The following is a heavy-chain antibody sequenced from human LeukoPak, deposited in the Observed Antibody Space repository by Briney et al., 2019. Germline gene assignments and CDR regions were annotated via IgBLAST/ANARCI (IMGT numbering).Heavy chain of an antibody. D-gene: IGHD2-8*02. J-gene: IGHJ4*02. CDR1: RVTFCIYK. CDR3: ATYRQVLLPFES. Sequence: VGSLRLSCAASRVTFCIYKMSCGRQTPGEGLGSVSYISSSGSTIYYADYVKGPFTISRDNATNSLYLQMNSLRAEDTAIYYCATYRQVLLPFESWGQGTLVTVSS. CDR2: ISSSGSTI. V-gene: IGHV3-48*03.